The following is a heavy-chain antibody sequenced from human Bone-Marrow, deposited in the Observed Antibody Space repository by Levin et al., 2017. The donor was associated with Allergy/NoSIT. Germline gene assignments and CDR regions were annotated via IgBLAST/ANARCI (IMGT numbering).Heavy chain of an antibody. V-gene: IGHV3-30*18. CDR2: ISYDGSGT. Sequence: GGSLRLSCVASGFSFDIFGMHWVRQAPGKGLEWVAHISYDGSGTYYGESVKGRFTISRDNSKNTLSLEINNLTPEDTAVYYCAKDLRDLVSLLVFYAMDVWGQGTTVTVAS. J-gene: IGHJ6*02. CDR3: AKDLRDLVSLLVFYAMDV. CDR1: GFSFDIFG. D-gene: IGHD3-3*02.